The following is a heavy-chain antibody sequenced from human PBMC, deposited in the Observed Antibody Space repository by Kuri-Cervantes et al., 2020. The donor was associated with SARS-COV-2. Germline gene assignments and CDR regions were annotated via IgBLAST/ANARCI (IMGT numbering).Heavy chain of an antibody. CDR2: IHHSGTT. CDR3: ARDEASSGAFDI. V-gene: IGHV4-34*01. Sequence: SETLSLTCAVYGVSLSNHYWSWIRQSPGKGLEWIGEIHHSGTTNYNPSLKSRVTISVDTSKNQFSLKLSSVTAADTAVYYCARDEASSGAFDIWGQGTMVTVSS. CDR1: GVSLSNHY. J-gene: IGHJ3*02. D-gene: IGHD3-10*01.